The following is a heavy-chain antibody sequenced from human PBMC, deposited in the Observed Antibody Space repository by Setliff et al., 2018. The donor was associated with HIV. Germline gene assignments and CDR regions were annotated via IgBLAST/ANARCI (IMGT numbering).Heavy chain of an antibody. CDR2: IYYSGST. Sequence: PSETLSLTCTVSGDSIGGSSYYWAWIRQPPGKGLEWIGNIYYSGSTNYNPSLKSRVTISVDTSRSQFSLKLSSVTAADTAVYYCARGRDKYGPIDYWGQGTLVTVSS. V-gene: IGHV4-39*07. D-gene: IGHD3-10*01. J-gene: IGHJ4*02. CDR3: ARGRDKYGPIDY. CDR1: GDSIGGSSYY.